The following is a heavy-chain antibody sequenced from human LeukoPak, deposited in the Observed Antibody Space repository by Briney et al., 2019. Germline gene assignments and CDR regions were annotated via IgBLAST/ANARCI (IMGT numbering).Heavy chain of an antibody. D-gene: IGHD6-19*01. CDR1: GFTFSSYS. Sequence: GGSLRLSCAASGFTFSSYSMNWVRQAPGKGLELVSSISSSSSYIYYADSVKGRFTSSRDNAKNSLYLQMNSLRAEDTAVYYCAREGRQWLDFDYWGQGTLVTVSS. CDR2: ISSSSSYI. CDR3: AREGRQWLDFDY. J-gene: IGHJ4*02. V-gene: IGHV3-21*01.